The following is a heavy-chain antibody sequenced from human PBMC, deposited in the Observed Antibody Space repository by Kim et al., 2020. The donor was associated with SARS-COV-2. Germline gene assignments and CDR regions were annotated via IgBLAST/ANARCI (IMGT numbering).Heavy chain of an antibody. D-gene: IGHD5-18*01. J-gene: IGHJ4*02. CDR3: AKAVDTGDFDY. V-gene: IGHV3-23*01. CDR2: ST. Sequence: STYYADSVKGRFTISRDNSKNTLYLQMNSLRAEDTAVDYCAKAVDTGDFDYWGQGTLVTVSS.